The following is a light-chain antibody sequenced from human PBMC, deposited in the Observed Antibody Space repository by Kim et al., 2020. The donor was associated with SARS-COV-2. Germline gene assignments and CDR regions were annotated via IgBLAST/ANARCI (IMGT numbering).Light chain of an antibody. Sequence: SSELTQDPAVSVALGQTVKITCQGDNLRNYYASWYQQKPVQAPLLVIYSKDNRPSGVPDRFSASSSGNTASLTITGAQAEDEADYYCNSRGSSDEYMVVFGGGTQLTVL. J-gene: IGLJ3*02. CDR1: NLRNYY. CDR2: SKD. V-gene: IGLV3-19*01. CDR3: NSRGSSDEYMVV.